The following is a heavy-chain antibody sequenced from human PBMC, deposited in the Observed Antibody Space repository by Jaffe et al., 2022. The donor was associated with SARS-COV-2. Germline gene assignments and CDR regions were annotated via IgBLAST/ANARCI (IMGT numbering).Heavy chain of an antibody. CDR1: GFTFDDYA. J-gene: IGHJ4*02. D-gene: IGHD3-10*01. CDR2: ISWNSGSI. Sequence: EVQLVESGGGLVQPGRSLRLSCAASGFTFDDYAMHWVRQAPGKGLEWVSGISWNSGSIGYADSVKGRFTISRDNAKNSLYLQMNSLRAEDTALYYCAKAGYYGSGSYWLPYYFDYWGQGTLVTVSS. V-gene: IGHV3-9*01. CDR3: AKAGYYGSGSYWLPYYFDY.